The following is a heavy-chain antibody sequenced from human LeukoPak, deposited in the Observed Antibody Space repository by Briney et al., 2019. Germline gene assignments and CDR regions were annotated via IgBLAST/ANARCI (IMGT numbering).Heavy chain of an antibody. CDR1: GFTFSSYW. V-gene: IGHV3-7*05. J-gene: IGHJ6*02. CDR3: VRDMDV. Sequence: PGVSLRLSCVTSGFTFSSYWMTWVRQAPGKGLEWVANINQDGHEKNYVDSVKGRFTISRDNPKNSLYLQMNSLRAEDTAVYFCVRDMDVWAQGTTVTVSS. CDR2: INQDGHEK.